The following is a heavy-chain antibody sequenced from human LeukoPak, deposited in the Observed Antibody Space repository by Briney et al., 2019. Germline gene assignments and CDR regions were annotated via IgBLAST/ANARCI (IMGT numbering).Heavy chain of an antibody. CDR3: ARDIVVVPAAIGINWFDP. V-gene: IGHV7-4-1*02. Sequence: ASVKVSCKASGYTFTSYAMNWVRQAPGQGLEWMGWINTNTGNPTYAQGFTGRFVFSLDTSVSTAYLQISSLKAEDTAVYYCARDIVVVPAAIGINWFDPWGQGTLVTVSS. D-gene: IGHD2-2*02. CDR1: GYTFTSYA. CDR2: INTNTGNP. J-gene: IGHJ5*02.